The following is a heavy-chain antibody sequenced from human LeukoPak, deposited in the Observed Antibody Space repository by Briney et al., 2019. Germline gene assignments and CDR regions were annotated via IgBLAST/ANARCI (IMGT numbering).Heavy chain of an antibody. Sequence: SETLSLTCTVSGGSISSSSYYWGWIRQPPGKGLVWIGSIYYSGSTYYNPSLKSRVTISVDTSKNQFSLKLSSVTAADTAVYYCARDYGDYGSGFDYWGQGTLVTVSS. D-gene: IGHD4-17*01. J-gene: IGHJ4*02. V-gene: IGHV4-39*07. CDR1: GGSISSSSYY. CDR2: IYYSGST. CDR3: ARDYGDYGSGFDY.